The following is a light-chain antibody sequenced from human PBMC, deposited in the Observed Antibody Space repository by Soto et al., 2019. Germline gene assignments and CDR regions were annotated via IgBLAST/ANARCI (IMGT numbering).Light chain of an antibody. J-gene: IGLJ2*01. CDR2: LEGSGSY. Sequence: QPVLTQSSSASASLGSSVKLTCTLNSGHSTYIIAWHQHQPGKAPRYLMKLEGSGSYNKGSGVPDRFSGSSSGADRYLTISNLQSEDEAAYYCETWDSDTSVFGGGTKLTVL. V-gene: IGLV4-60*03. CDR3: ETWDSDTSV. CDR1: SGHSTYI.